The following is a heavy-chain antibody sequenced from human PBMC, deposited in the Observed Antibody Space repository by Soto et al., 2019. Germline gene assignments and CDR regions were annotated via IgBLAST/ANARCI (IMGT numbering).Heavy chain of an antibody. V-gene: IGHV3-23*01. CDR3: AKDHYYDSSGYAYGY. D-gene: IGHD3-22*01. J-gene: IGHJ4*02. CDR2: ISGSGGST. Sequence: GSLRLSCAASGFTFSSYAMSWVRQAPGKGLEWVSAISGSGGSTYYADSVKGRFTISRDNSKNTLYLQMNSLRAEDTAVYYCAKDHYYDSSGYAYGYWGQGTLVTVSS. CDR1: GFTFSSYA.